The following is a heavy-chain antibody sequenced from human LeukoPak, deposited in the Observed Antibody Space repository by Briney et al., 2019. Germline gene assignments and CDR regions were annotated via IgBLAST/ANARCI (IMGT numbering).Heavy chain of an antibody. Sequence: ASVKVSCKASGYTFTSYYMNWVRQAPGQGLEWMGIINPSGGSTSYAQKFQGRVTMTRDTSTSTVYMELSSLRSEDTAVYYCARANVLDYDSSGYYYGSYFDYWGQGTLVTVSS. CDR1: GYTFTSYY. J-gene: IGHJ4*02. CDR2: INPSGGST. CDR3: ARANVLDYDSSGYYYGSYFDY. D-gene: IGHD3-22*01. V-gene: IGHV1-46*01.